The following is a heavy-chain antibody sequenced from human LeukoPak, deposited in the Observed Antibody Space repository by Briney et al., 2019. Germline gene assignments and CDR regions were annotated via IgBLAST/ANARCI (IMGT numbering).Heavy chain of an antibody. V-gene: IGHV3-74*01. CDR1: GFTFSNYW. D-gene: IGHD6-13*01. CDR2: INSDGSSR. J-gene: IGHJ4*02. CDR3: ASASSHRIAAGGDY. Sequence: GGSLRLSCAASGFTFSNYWVHWVRQGPGEGLVWVSRINSDGSSRNYADSVKGRLTISRDNAKNTLYLQMNSLRAEDTAVYYCASASSHRIAAGGDYWGQGILVTVSS.